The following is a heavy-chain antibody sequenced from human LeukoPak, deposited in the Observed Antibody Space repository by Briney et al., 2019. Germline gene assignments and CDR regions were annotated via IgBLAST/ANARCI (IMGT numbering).Heavy chain of an antibody. Sequence: ASVKVSCKASGYTFTDYYIHWLRQAPGQGLEWMGWINPDSGDPNYARKFQGRVTMTRDTSITTAYMELSGLRSDDTALFYCARDFPQAGLRGVRGDFDYWGQGTLVSVSS. D-gene: IGHD2-8*02. CDR2: INPDSGDP. CDR1: GYTFTDYY. V-gene: IGHV1-2*02. CDR3: ARDFPQAGLRGVRGDFDY. J-gene: IGHJ4*02.